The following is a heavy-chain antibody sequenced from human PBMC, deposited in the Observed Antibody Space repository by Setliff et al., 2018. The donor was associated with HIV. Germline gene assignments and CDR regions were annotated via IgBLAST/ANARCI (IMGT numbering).Heavy chain of an antibody. CDR1: GGTFSSYA. CDR3: AREAHSAWNRGAVATLYFGY. V-gene: IGHV1-69*10. D-gene: IGHD1-1*01. J-gene: IGHJ4*02. CDR2: IIPVLNIA. Sequence: SVKVSCKASGGTFSSYAISWVRQAPGQGLEWMGGIIPVLNIANYAQIFQGRVTLTRDTSTNTVYMELSSLRSEDTAVYYCAREAHSAWNRGAVATLYFGYWGQGTLVTVSS.